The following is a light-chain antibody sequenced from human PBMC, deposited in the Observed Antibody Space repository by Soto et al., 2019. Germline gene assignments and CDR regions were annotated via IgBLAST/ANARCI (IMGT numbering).Light chain of an antibody. CDR1: QGISSY. CDR2: AAS. CDR3: QQINSYPLT. V-gene: IGKV1-9*01. J-gene: IGKJ4*01. Sequence: DIQLTQSPSFLSASVGDRATITCRASQGISSYLAWYQQKPGKAPKLLFYAASTLQTGVPSRFSGSGSGTEFPLTISSLQPEDFATYYCQQINSYPLTFGGGTKVDIK.